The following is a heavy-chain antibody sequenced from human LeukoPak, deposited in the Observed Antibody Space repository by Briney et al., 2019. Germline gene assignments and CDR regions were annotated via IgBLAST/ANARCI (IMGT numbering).Heavy chain of an antibody. CDR1: GFTFSSFE. D-gene: IGHD6-13*01. V-gene: IGHV3-48*03. Sequence: QAGGSLRLSCAAPGFTFSSFEMKWVRQAPGKGLEWVSYIGSVGTTRYYADSVRGRFTISRDNAKSSLYLQMNSLRAEDTAVYYCARGQSYSRLWGQGTLVTVSS. J-gene: IGHJ4*02. CDR2: IGSVGTTR. CDR3: ARGQSYSRL.